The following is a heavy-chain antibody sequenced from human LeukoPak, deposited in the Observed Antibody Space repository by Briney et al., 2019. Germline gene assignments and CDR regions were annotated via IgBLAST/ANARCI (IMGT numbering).Heavy chain of an antibody. V-gene: IGHV3-23*01. D-gene: IGHD1-26*01. CDR2: ITDSGIST. Sequence: SGGSLRLSCAASGFTFNSYAMAWVRQAPEKGLEWVSSITDSGISTYYADSVKGRFTISRDNPKNTLYLQMNSLRAEDTAVYYCAKGSRGNYDYWGQGTLVTVSS. J-gene: IGHJ4*02. CDR3: AKGSRGNYDY. CDR1: GFTFNSYA.